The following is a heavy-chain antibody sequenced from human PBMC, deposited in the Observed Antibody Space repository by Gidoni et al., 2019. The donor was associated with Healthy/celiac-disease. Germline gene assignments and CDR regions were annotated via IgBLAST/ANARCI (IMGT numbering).Heavy chain of an antibody. CDR3: ARLGWGSDVLLWFGERGWFDP. Sequence: EVQLVQSGAEVKKPGESLKISCKGSGSSFTSYWIGWGRQRPGKGLEWMGIIYPGDSDTRYSPSFQGQVTISADKSISTAYLQWSSLKASDTAMYYCARLGWGSDVLLWFGERGWFDPWGQGTLVTVSS. CDR1: GSSFTSYW. V-gene: IGHV5-51*03. J-gene: IGHJ5*02. CDR2: IYPGDSDT. D-gene: IGHD3-10*01.